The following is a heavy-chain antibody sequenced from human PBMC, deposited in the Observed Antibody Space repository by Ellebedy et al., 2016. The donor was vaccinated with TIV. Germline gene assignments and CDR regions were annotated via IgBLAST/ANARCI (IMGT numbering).Heavy chain of an antibody. V-gene: IGHV3-30-3*01. CDR3: ARAPMDY. CDR1: GFTFNTYP. J-gene: IGHJ4*02. Sequence: GESLKISCAASGFTFNTYPIHCVRQAPGKGLDWVALIPYAGSNKYYAGSVKGRFPISRDNSKKTLYLQMNSLRVEDSAIYYCARAPMDYWGQGTLVTVSS. CDR2: IPYAGSNK.